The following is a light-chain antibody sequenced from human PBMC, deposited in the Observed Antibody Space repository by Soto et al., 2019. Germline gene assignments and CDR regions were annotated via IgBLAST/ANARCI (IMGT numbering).Light chain of an antibody. V-gene: IGLV2-14*01. CDR2: EVS. CDR1: SSDVGGYNC. Sequence: QSALTQPASVSGSPGQSITISCTGTSSDVGGYNCVSWYQQHPGKAPKLMIYEVSNRPSGVSNRFSGSKSGNTASLTISGLQADDEADYYCSSYTGSSTLDFGTGTKLTVL. J-gene: IGLJ1*01. CDR3: SSYTGSSTLD.